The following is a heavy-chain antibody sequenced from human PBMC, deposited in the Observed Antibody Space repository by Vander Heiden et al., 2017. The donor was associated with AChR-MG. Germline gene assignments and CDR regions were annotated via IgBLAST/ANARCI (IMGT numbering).Heavy chain of an antibody. V-gene: IGHV3-23*01. CDR3: VAIYHPF. CDR2: ISGTGGTA. Sequence: EVQLLESGGGLVQPGGSLRLSCAASSGFSFANYAMSWVRQAPGKGLECVSIISGTGGTASYSDSVRGRFTVSRDNAKNTMFLQMNSLRAEDTAVYYCVAIYHPFWGQGALVTVSS. D-gene: IGHD3-16*02. J-gene: IGHJ4*02. CDR1: GFSFANYA.